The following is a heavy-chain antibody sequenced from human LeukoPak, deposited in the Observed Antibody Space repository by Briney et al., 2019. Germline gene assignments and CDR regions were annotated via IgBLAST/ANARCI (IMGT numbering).Heavy chain of an antibody. Sequence: PGGSLRLSCAASGFTFSDYYMSWIRQAPGKGLEWVSYISSSGSTIYYADSVKGRFTISRDNAKNSLYLQLNSLRAEDTAVYYCARDHYSNTPDYYYYSYGMDVWGQGTTVTVSS. D-gene: IGHD4-11*01. J-gene: IGHJ6*02. CDR3: ARDHYSNTPDYYYYSYGMDV. CDR2: ISSSGSTI. CDR1: GFTFSDYY. V-gene: IGHV3-11*01.